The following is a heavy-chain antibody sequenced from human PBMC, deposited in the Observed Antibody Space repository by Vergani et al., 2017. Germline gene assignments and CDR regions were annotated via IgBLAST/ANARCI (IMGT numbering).Heavy chain of an antibody. CDR2: IYWDDDK. D-gene: IGHD4-17*01. J-gene: IGHJ4*02. V-gene: IGHV2-5*02. CDR1: GFSLSTSGVG. Sequence: TLKESGPTLVKPPQTLTLTCTFSGFSLSTSGVGVGWIRQPPGKALAWLALIYWDDDKRYSPSLKSRLTITKDSSKNQVVLTMTNMDPVDTATYYCAYRTVYGDSSRFYFDYWGQGTLVTVSS. CDR3: AYRTVYGDSSRFYFDY.